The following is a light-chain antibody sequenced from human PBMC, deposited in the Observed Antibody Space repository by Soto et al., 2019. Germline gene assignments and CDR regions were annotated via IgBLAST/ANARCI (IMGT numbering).Light chain of an antibody. Sequence: VMTQSPDSLAVSLCERATITCRTSQSVISNSDNKNYLSWYQQRPGQPPKLLFYWASTRESGVPDRFSGSGSGTHFTLTITSLQAEDVAVYYCQQYYSSPPTFGRGTKVDIK. J-gene: IGKJ1*01. CDR2: WAS. V-gene: IGKV4-1*01. CDR1: QSVISNSDNKNY. CDR3: QQYYSSPPT.